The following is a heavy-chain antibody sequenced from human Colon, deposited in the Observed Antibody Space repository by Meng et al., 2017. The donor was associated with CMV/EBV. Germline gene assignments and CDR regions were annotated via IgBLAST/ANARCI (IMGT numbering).Heavy chain of an antibody. V-gene: IGHV3-21*01. J-gene: IGHJ4*02. Sequence: GESLKISCAASGFTFHTYSMNWVRQAPGKGLEWVSSISDVSRYIYYADSVKGRFTISRDNAKNSLYLQMNSLRAEDTAVYYCARVERYCRGTTCYGPYYFDSWGKGTLVTVSS. CDR3: ARVERYCRGTTCYGPYYFDS. D-gene: IGHD2-2*01. CDR1: GFTFHTYS. CDR2: ISDVSRYI.